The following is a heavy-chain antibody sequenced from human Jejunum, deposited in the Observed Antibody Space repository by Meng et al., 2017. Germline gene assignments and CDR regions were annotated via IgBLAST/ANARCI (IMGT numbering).Heavy chain of an antibody. V-gene: IGHV3-53*01. CDR2: IFSGGST. J-gene: IGHJ4*02. Sequence: GGSLSLSCAASGLTASSNYMSWVRPAQGKGREWVSVIFSGGSTYHADAVKGRFTISRDNSKNTLYLQMNSRRADDTAVYYGARDQLDYWGQGTLVTVSS. CDR3: ARDQLDY. CDR1: GLTASSNY.